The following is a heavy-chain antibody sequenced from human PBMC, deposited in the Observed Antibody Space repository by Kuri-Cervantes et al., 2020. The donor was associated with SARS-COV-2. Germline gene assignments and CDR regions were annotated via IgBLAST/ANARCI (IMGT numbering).Heavy chain of an antibody. CDR2: IKSKTDGGTT. CDR3: TTDSSSSWHVDY. D-gene: IGHD6-13*01. CDR1: GFTCSNAW. V-gene: IGHV3-15*01. Sequence: GESLKISCAASGFTCSNAWMSWVRQAPGKGLEWVGRIKSKTDGGTTDYAAPVKGRFTISRDDSKNTLYLQMNSLKTEDTAVYYCTTDSSSSWHVDYWGQGTLVTVSS. J-gene: IGHJ4*02.